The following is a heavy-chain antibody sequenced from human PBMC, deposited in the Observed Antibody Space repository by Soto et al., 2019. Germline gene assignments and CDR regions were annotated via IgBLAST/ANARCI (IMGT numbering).Heavy chain of an antibody. V-gene: IGHV3-23*01. J-gene: IGHJ4*02. Sequence: GGSLRLSCAASGFTFNTYAMSWVRQAPGKGLEWVSGIGGGGIDTSYADSVKGRFIISRDNSKNTLYLQMNSLRAEDTAVYYCARGLGRDYYDSSGYFHLDYWGQGTLVTVSS. D-gene: IGHD3-22*01. CDR1: GFTFNTYA. CDR3: ARGLGRDYYDSSGYFHLDY. CDR2: IGGGGIDT.